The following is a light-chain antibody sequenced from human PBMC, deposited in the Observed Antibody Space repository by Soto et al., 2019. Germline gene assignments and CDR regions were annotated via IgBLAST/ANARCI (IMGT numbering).Light chain of an antibody. V-gene: IGKV1-9*01. CDR2: EAS. Sequence: DIQLTQSPSVLSASVRDTVTITCRASHDISTYLAWYQQKPGKAPKLMIYEASTLQSGVPSRFSGSGSGTEFTLTISGLLPEDFATYHCQQLSTLPFTFGQGTRLEIK. CDR1: HDISTY. J-gene: IGKJ5*01. CDR3: QQLSTLPFT.